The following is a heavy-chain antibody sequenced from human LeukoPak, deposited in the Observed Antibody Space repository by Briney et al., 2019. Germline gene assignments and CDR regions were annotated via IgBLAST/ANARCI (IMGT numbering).Heavy chain of an antibody. CDR2: INPNSGGT. V-gene: IGHV1-2*02. J-gene: IGHJ1*01. CDR3: ASGLRFLEWLLPKEYFQH. D-gene: IGHD3-3*01. CDR1: GYTFTGYY. Sequence: GASVKVSCKASGYTFTGYYMHWVRQAPGQGLEWMGWINPNSGGTNFAQKFQGRATMTRDTSISTAYMELSRLRSDDTAVYYCASGLRFLEWLLPKEYFQHWGQGTLVTVSS.